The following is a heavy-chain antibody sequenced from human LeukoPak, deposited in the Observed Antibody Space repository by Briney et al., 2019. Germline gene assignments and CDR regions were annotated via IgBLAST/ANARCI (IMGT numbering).Heavy chain of an antibody. Sequence: GGSLRLSCAASGFTFSSYAMSWVRQAPGKGLEWVSAISGSGGSTYYADSVKGRFTISRDNSKNTLYLQMNSLRAKDTAVYYCAKDLSLATIAYDYWGQGTLVTVSS. CDR1: GFTFSSYA. CDR2: ISGSGGST. CDR3: AKDLSLATIAYDY. J-gene: IGHJ4*02. D-gene: IGHD5-12*01. V-gene: IGHV3-23*01.